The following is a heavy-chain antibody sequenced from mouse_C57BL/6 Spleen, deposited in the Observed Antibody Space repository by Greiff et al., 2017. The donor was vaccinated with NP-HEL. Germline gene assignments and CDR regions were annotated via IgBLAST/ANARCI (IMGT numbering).Heavy chain of an antibody. CDR3: ARGGSNRYFDV. D-gene: IGHD2-5*01. Sequence: QVQLQQPGAELVRPGTSVKLSCKASGYTFTSYWMHWVKQRPGQGLEWIGVIDPSDSYTNYNQKFKGKATLTVDTSSSTAYMQLSSLTSEDSAVYYCARGGSNRYFDVWGTGTTVTVSS. CDR1: GYTFTSYW. J-gene: IGHJ1*03. CDR2: IDPSDSYT. V-gene: IGHV1-59*01.